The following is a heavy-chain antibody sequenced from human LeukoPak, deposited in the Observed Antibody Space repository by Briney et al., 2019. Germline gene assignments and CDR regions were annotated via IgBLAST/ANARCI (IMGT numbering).Heavy chain of an antibody. CDR2: IYYSGST. J-gene: IGHJ4*02. V-gene: IGHV4-39*01. CDR3: ARRGITGTTGVFDY. Sequence: SETLSLTCTVSGGSISSSSYYWGWIRQPPGKGLEWIGSIYYSGSTYYNPSLKSRVTISVDTSKNQFSLKLSSVTAADTAVYYCARRGITGTTGVFDYWGQGTLVTVSS. CDR1: GGSISSSSYY. D-gene: IGHD1-7*01.